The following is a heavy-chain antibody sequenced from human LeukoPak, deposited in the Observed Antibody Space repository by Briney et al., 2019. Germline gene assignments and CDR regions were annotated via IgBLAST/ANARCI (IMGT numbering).Heavy chain of an antibody. D-gene: IGHD4-17*01. CDR2: IYYSGST. CDR1: GGSISNYY. J-gene: IGHJ4*02. V-gene: IGHV4-59*01. CDR3: ARAPNYGDPIDY. Sequence: PSETLSLTCTVSGGSISNYYWSWLRQPPGKGLEWIGYIYYSGSTNYNPSLKSRVTISVDTSKNQFSLKLNSVTAADTAVYYCARAPNYGDPIDYCGQGTLVTVSS.